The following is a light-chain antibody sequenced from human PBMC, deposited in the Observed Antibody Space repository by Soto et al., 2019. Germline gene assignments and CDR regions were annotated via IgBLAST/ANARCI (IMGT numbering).Light chain of an antibody. CDR2: GGS. Sequence: EIVLTQSPGTLSLSPGERATLSCRASQSVSSSYLAWYQQKPGQTPRLLFYGGSSRATGIPDRFSGSGSGTDFTLTISRLEPEDFAVYYCQQYGSSPFTFGPGTKVDIK. CDR1: QSVSSSY. V-gene: IGKV3-20*01. J-gene: IGKJ3*01. CDR3: QQYGSSPFT.